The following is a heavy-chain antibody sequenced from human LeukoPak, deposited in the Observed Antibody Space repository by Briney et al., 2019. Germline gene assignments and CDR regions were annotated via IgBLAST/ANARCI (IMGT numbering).Heavy chain of an antibody. Sequence: GGSLRLSCAASGFTFSSYAMSWVRQAPGKGLEWVSAISGSGGSTYYADSVKGRFTISRDNSKNTLYLQMNSLRAEDTAVYYCARGRSYYDSSGYGPGAFDIWGQGTMVTVSS. D-gene: IGHD3-22*01. V-gene: IGHV3-23*01. J-gene: IGHJ3*02. CDR3: ARGRSYYDSSGYGPGAFDI. CDR1: GFTFSSYA. CDR2: ISGSGGST.